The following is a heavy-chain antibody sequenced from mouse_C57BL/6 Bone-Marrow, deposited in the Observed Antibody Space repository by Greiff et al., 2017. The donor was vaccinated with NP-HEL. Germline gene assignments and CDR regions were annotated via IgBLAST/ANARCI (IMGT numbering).Heavy chain of an antibody. CDR1: GFTFSDYG. D-gene: IGHD2-2*01. Sequence: DVQLQESGGGLVKPGGSLKLSCAASGFTFSDYGMHWVRQAPEKGLEWVAYISSGSSTIYYADTVKGRFTISRDNAKNTLFLQMTSLRSEDTAMYYCARYAVTTKVYFDYWGQGTTLTVSS. V-gene: IGHV5-17*01. J-gene: IGHJ2*01. CDR2: ISSGSSTI. CDR3: ARYAVTTKVYFDY.